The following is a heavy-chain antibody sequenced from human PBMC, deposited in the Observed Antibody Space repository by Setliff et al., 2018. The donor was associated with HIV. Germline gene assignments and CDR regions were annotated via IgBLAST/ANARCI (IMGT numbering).Heavy chain of an antibody. V-gene: IGHV1-8*03. CDR2: MNPNSGHT. D-gene: IGHD6-19*01. Sequence: ASVKVSCKASGYTFTSYDINWVRQATGQGLEWMGWMNPNSGHTGYAQKFQGRVTITSDTSISTAYMELSSLRSEDTAVHYCTRGEGAGLGYSSGWAYYYYGMDVWGQGATVTVSS. CDR3: TRGEGAGLGYSSGWAYYYYGMDV. CDR1: GYTFTSYD. J-gene: IGHJ6*02.